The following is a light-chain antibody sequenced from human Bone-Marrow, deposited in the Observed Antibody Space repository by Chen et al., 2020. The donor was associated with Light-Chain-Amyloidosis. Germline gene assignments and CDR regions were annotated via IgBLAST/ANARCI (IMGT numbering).Light chain of an antibody. CDR3: QSADSSGTYGRV. CDR2: KDS. J-gene: IGLJ3*02. Sequence: SYELTQPPSVSVSPGQTARIPCSGDALPKQYAYWYQQKPGQAPVLVIYKDSERPSGIPERFSGSSSGTTVTLTISGVQAEDEADYYCQSADSSGTYGRVFGGGTKLTVL. V-gene: IGLV3-25*03. CDR1: ALPKQY.